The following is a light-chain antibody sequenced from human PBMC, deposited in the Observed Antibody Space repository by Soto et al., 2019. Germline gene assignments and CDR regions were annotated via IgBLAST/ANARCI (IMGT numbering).Light chain of an antibody. Sequence: DIQMTQSPSSLSASVGDRVTITCQASQDISNYLNWYQQKPGKAPKLLIYDASNLETGVPSRFSGSGSGTDFTFTISSLQPEDIATYSCQQYDNLPPFTFGGGTKVEIK. CDR2: DAS. J-gene: IGKJ4*01. CDR1: QDISNY. CDR3: QQYDNLPPFT. V-gene: IGKV1-33*01.